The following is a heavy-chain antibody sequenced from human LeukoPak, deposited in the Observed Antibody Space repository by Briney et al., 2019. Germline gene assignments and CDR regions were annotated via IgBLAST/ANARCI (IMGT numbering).Heavy chain of an antibody. Sequence: SVKVSCKASEGTFSSYAISWVRQAPGQGLEWMGGIIPIFGTANYAQKFQGRVTITTDASTSTAYMELSSLRSEDTAVYYCARGTVVRGVFYHYYYMDVWGKGTTVTVSS. J-gene: IGHJ6*03. D-gene: IGHD3-10*01. CDR3: ARGTVVRGVFYHYYYMDV. CDR2: IIPIFGTA. CDR1: EGTFSSYA. V-gene: IGHV1-69*05.